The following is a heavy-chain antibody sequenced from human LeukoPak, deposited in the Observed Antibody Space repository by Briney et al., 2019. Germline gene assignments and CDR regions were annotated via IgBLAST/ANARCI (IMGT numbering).Heavy chain of an antibody. CDR3: ARSGWDQNWFDP. D-gene: IGHD1-26*01. V-gene: IGHV1-2*04. CDR1: GYTFTVYY. CDR2: INPNSGGT. Sequence: ASVKVSCKASGYTFTVYYMHWVRQAPGQGLEWMGWINPNSGGTNYAQKFQGWVTMTRDTSISTAYMELSRLRSDDTAVYYCARSGWDQNWFDPWGQETLVTVSS. J-gene: IGHJ5*02.